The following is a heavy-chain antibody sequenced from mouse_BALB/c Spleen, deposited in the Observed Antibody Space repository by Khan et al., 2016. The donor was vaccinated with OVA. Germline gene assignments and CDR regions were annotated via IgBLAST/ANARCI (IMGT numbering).Heavy chain of an antibody. CDR3: ARNREPDYFDY. V-gene: IGHV2-9*02. Sequence: VQLKESGPGLVAPSQSLSITCTVTGFSLTSYAIHWIRQPPGKGLEWLGVIWAGGSTTYNSALMSRLSISKDNSKSQVFLKMNSLQTHDTAIYECARNREPDYFDYWGQGTTLTVSS. CDR1: GFSLTSYA. CDR2: IWAGGST. J-gene: IGHJ2*01.